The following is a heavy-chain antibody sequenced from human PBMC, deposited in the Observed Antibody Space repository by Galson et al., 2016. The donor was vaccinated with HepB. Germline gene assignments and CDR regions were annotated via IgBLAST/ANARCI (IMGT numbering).Heavy chain of an antibody. CDR3: AKDQYRAVVQGVIVDS. D-gene: IGHD3-10*01. J-gene: IGHJ4*02. CDR2: ISWNSGSI. CDR1: GFSFDDCA. Sequence: SLRLSCAASGFSFDDCAMHWVRQAPGKGLEWVSGISWNSGSIGYADSVKGRFTISRDNAKNFLYLQMNSLRAEDTAFYYCAKDQYRAVVQGVIVDSWGQGTLVTVSS. V-gene: IGHV3-9*01.